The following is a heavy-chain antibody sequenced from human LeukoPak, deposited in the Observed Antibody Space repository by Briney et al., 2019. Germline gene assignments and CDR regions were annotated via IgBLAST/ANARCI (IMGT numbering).Heavy chain of an antibody. J-gene: IGHJ4*02. D-gene: IGHD6-13*01. V-gene: IGHV3-23*01. Sequence: GGSLRLSRAASGFTFRSYAVTWVRQAPGKGLEWVSGITGSGDTTFYADSVKGRFTISRDNSKDTLYLQMHSLRAEDTAIYYCVKDYSTIPAAANPLFDSWGQGALVTVSS. CDR1: GFTFRSYA. CDR2: ITGSGDTT. CDR3: VKDYSTIPAAANPLFDS.